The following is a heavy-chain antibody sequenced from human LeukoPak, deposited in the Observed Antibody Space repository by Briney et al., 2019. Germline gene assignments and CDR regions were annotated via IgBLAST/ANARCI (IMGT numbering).Heavy chain of an antibody. CDR2: ISYDGSNK. D-gene: IGHD3-10*01. CDR3: ARDPREWFGELFPLDY. Sequence: GRSLRLSCAASGFTFSSYAMHWVRQAPGKGLEWVAVISYDGSNKYYADSVKGRFTISRDNSKNTLYLQMNSLRAEDTAVYYCARDPREWFGELFPLDYWGQGTLVTVSS. V-gene: IGHV3-30*04. CDR1: GFTFSSYA. J-gene: IGHJ4*02.